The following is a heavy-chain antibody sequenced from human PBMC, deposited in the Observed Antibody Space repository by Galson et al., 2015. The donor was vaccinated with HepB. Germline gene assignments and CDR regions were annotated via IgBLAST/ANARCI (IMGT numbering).Heavy chain of an antibody. J-gene: IGHJ4*02. CDR1: GYSFSSYW. V-gene: IGHV5-10-1*01. CDR2: IDPTDSYT. D-gene: IGHD3-3*01. Sequence: SGAEVKKPGESLRISCKVSGYSFSSYWISWVRQMPGKGLEWMGRIDPTDSYTNYSPSFQGHVTISVDESISTAYLQWSSLKASDTAIYYCARHEVSIFGVVHIDFWGQGTLVTVSS. CDR3: ARHEVSIFGVVHIDF.